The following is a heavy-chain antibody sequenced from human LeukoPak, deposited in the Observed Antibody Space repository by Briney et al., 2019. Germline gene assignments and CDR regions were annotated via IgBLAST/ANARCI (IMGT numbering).Heavy chain of an antibody. V-gene: IGHV4-59*12. CDR1: GGSISSYY. CDR2: IYYSGST. Sequence: PSETLSLTCTVSGGSISSYYWSWIRQPPGKGLEWIGYIYYSGSTNYNPSLKSRVTMSLDTSKNHFSLNLNSVTAADTAMYYCAGDRLSAGTDSWGQGTLVTVSS. D-gene: IGHD6-13*01. CDR3: AGDRLSAGTDS. J-gene: IGHJ4*02.